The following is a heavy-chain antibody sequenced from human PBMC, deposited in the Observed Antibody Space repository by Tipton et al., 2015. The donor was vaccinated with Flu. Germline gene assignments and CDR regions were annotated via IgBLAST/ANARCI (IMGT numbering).Heavy chain of an antibody. CDR3: ARETTTLTEVYYDFWSGYYRRTHLDAFEI. Sequence: QLVQSGAEVKKPGASVKVSCKASGYTFTSYGISWVRQAPGQGLEWMGWISAYNGNTNYAQKLQGRVTMTTDTSTSTAYMELRSLRSDETAFYYCARETTTLTEVYYDFWSGYYRRTHLDAFEIWGQGTMVTVSS. V-gene: IGHV1-18*01. D-gene: IGHD3-3*01. CDR2: ISAYNGNT. CDR1: GYTFTSYG. J-gene: IGHJ3*02.